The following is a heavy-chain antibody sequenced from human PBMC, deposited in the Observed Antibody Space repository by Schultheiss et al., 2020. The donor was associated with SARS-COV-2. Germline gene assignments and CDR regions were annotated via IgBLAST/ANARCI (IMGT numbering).Heavy chain of an antibody. J-gene: IGHJ4*02. D-gene: IGHD1-26*01. V-gene: IGHV4-39*07. CDR1: GGSVSSGSYY. CDR2: VFYSGTT. Sequence: SETLSLTCTVSGGSVSSGSYYWSWIRQPPGKGLEWIGSVFYSGTTYYNPSLKSRLAISVDTSKKQFSLELSSVTAADTAVYYCAKRIVGATFDYWGQGTLVTVSS. CDR3: AKRIVGATFDY.